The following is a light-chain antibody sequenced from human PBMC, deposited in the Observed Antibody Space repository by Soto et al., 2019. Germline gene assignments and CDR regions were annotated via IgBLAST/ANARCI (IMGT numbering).Light chain of an antibody. CDR2: EVS. V-gene: IGLV2-23*02. CDR1: SSDVGSYNL. CDR3: CSYAGSSTFV. J-gene: IGLJ1*01. Sequence: LTQPASVSGSPGQSITISCTGTSSDVGSYNLVSWYQQHPGKAPKLMIYEVSKRPSGVSNRFSGSKSGNTASLTISGLQAEDEADYYCCSYAGSSTFVFGTGTKVT.